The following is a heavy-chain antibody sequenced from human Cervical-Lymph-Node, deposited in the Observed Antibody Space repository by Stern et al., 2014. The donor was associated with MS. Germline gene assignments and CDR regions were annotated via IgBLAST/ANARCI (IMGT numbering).Heavy chain of an antibody. Sequence: VQLVQSGPGLVKPSQTLSLTCTVSGGSVGSGSYDWSWIRQPAGKGLEWIGRIYTTGSTYYNPSLKSRVSISIDTSKNQLSLQMTSVTAADTAVYYCARDKEDTNMAFRYFDNWGQGTLVTVSS. CDR3: ARDKEDTNMAFRYFDN. CDR2: IYTTGST. D-gene: IGHD5-18*01. CDR1: GGSVGSGSYD. V-gene: IGHV4-61*02. J-gene: IGHJ4*02.